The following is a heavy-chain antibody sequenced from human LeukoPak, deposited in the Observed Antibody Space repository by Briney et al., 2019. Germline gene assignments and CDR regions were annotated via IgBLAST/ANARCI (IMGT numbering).Heavy chain of an antibody. V-gene: IGHV1-69*06. J-gene: IGHJ6*03. CDR3: ARVVGLTGYSSSWYSGYYYYMDV. D-gene: IGHD6-13*01. CDR2: IIPIFGTA. Sequence: ASVKVSCKASGGTFSSYAISWVRQAPGQGLEWMGGIIPIFGTANYAQKFQDRVTITADKSTSTAYMELSSLRSEDTAVYYCARVVGLTGYSSSWYSGYYYYMDVWGKGTTVTVSS. CDR1: GGTFSSYA.